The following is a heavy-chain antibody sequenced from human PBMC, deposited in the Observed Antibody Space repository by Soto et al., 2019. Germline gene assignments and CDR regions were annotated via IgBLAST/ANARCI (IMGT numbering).Heavy chain of an antibody. CDR1: GLTFNTYA. CDR3: ASGRGYCSESSCSYFDYFQH. CDR2: ISNDGSNK. Sequence: QVQLVESGGGVGQPGTSLRLSCAASGLTFNTYAMNWIRLAPGKGLAWVAVISNDGSNKYYADSVKGRFTISRDNSKNTVYLQMNSLRGEDTGVYYCASGRGYCSESSCSYFDYFQHWGQGALVIVSS. V-gene: IGHV3-30*03. J-gene: IGHJ1*01. D-gene: IGHD2-2*01.